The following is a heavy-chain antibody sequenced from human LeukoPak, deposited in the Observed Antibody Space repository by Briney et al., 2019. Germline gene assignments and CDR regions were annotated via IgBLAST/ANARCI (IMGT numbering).Heavy chain of an antibody. Sequence: SQTLSLTCTVSGGSISSGGYYWSWIRQHPGQGLEWIGYIYYSGSTYYNPSLKSRVTISVDTSKNQFSLKLSSVTAADTAVYYCARVKYCSSTSCYRESDYFDYWGQGTLVTVSS. CDR1: GGSISSGGYY. D-gene: IGHD2-2*01. J-gene: IGHJ4*02. V-gene: IGHV4-31*03. CDR2: IYYSGST. CDR3: ARVKYCSSTSCYRESDYFDY.